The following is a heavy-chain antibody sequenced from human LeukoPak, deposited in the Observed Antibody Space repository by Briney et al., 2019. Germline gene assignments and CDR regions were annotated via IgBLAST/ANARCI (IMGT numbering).Heavy chain of an antibody. J-gene: IGHJ4*02. V-gene: IGHV3-74*01. D-gene: IGHD5-18*01. CDR3: ARGGSDTAMAHDY. CDR2: ISRGASRT. Sequence: PGGSLRLSCAASGFTLSSYWMHWVRQVPGKGLMWVSRISRGASRTDYADSVKGRFTISRDDAKNTLYLQVNSLRVEDTGVYFCARGGSDTAMAHDYWGQGILVTVSS. CDR1: GFTLSSYW.